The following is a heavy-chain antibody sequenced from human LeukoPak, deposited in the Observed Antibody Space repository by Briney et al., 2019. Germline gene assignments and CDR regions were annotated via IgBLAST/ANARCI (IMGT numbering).Heavy chain of an antibody. V-gene: IGHV4-4*07. Sequence: SETLSLTCTVSGGSISSFYWNWIRQPAGKGLEWIGRIYTSGSTNYNPSLKSRVTMSVDTSKNQFSLNLGSVTAADTAVYFCARMGGYSGYATHRGQGTLVTVSS. J-gene: IGHJ4*02. CDR1: GGSISSFY. D-gene: IGHD5-12*01. CDR3: ARMGGYSGYATH. CDR2: IYTSGST.